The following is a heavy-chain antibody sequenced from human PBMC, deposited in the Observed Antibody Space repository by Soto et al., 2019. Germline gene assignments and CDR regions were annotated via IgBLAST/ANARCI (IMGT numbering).Heavy chain of an antibody. V-gene: IGHV6-1*01. J-gene: IGHJ6*02. D-gene: IGHD3-3*01. CDR3: ARERYDFWSGYYLPYGMDV. CDR1: GDSVSSNSAA. CDR2: TYYRSKWYN. Sequence: PSQALSLTSAISGDSVSSNSAACNLIRHSPSRGLEWLGRTYYRSKWYNDYAVSVKSRITINPDTSKNQFSLQLNSVTPEDTAVYYCARERYDFWSGYYLPYGMDVWGQGTTVTVSS.